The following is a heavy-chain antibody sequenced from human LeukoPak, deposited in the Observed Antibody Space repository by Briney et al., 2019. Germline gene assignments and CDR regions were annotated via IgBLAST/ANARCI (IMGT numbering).Heavy chain of an antibody. V-gene: IGHV3-21*01. Sequence: PGGSLRLSCAASGFAFSSYAINWVRQAPGKGLEWVSSVSTSGTSKYYADSVKGRFAISRDNAKNSLFLQMSGLEAEDTAVYYCARERGGEDFDCWGQGTLVTVSS. CDR1: GFAFSSYA. J-gene: IGHJ4*02. CDR3: ARERGGEDFDC. D-gene: IGHD3-16*01. CDR2: VSTSGTSK.